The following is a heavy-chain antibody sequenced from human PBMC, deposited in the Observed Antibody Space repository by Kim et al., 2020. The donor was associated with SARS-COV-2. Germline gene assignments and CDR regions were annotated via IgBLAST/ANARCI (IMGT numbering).Heavy chain of an antibody. J-gene: IGHJ4*02. Sequence: ASVKVSCKASGYTFTNYAISWVRQAPGQGLEWMGWINTDTGNPTYAQAFTGRFVFSVDTSVSTTYLQIISLKAEDTALYYCARVIWGSYRYTDSWGQGTL. CDR3: ARVIWGSYRYTDS. D-gene: IGHD3-16*02. CDR2: INTDTGNP. CDR1: GYTFTNYA. V-gene: IGHV7-4-1*02.